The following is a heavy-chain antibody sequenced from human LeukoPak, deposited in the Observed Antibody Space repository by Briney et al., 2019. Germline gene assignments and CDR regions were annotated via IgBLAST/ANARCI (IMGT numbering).Heavy chain of an antibody. D-gene: IGHD1-1*01. J-gene: IGHJ4*02. Sequence: GGSLRLSCAASGFTFSSYTMSWVRQAPGKGPDRVSGITGSGDKIYYAAYVSGRFSIFSDNSKNTVYLHMNSLRDDDTAVYYCVGGGTNRPLDYWGQGTLVTVSS. CDR1: GFTFSSYT. CDR3: VGGGTNRPLDY. CDR2: ITGSGDKI. V-gene: IGHV3-23*01.